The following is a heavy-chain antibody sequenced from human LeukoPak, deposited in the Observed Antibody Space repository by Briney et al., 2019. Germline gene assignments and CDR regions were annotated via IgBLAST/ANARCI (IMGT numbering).Heavy chain of an antibody. Sequence: ASVKVSCKASGYTFTGYYMHWVRQAPGQGLEWMGWINPNSGGTNYAQKFQGRVTMTRDTSISTLYMELSRLRSDDTAVYYCARGPRGWEVPIDYWGQGTLVTVSS. D-gene: IGHD1-26*01. CDR3: ARGPRGWEVPIDY. V-gene: IGHV1-2*02. CDR2: INPNSGGT. CDR1: GYTFTGYY. J-gene: IGHJ4*02.